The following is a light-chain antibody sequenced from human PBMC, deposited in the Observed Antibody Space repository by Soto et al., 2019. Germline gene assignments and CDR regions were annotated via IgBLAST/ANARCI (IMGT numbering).Light chain of an antibody. CDR1: TSNIENNY. J-gene: IGLJ2*01. V-gene: IGLV1-51*01. CDR2: DND. CDR3: GAWDSSLSVVL. Sequence: QSALTQPPSMSAAPGQKVTISCSGSTSNIENNYVSWYQHLPGTAPKLLIYDNDERPSGIPDRFSASKSGTSATLGITGLQIGDEAGYYCGAWDSSLSVVLFGGGTKLTVL.